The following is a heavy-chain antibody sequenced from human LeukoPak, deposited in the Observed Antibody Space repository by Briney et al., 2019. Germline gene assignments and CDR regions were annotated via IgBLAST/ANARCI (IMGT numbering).Heavy chain of an antibody. CDR3: ARDQPPESYNRYYYYGMDV. CDR1: GFTVSSNY. J-gene: IGHJ6*02. CDR2: IYSGGST. V-gene: IGHV3-53*01. Sequence: GGSLRLSCAASGFTVSSNYMSWVRQAPGKGLEWVSVIYSGGSTYYADSVKGRFTISRDNSKNTLYLQMNSLRAEDTAVYYCARDQPPESYNRYYYYGMDVWGQGTTVTVSS. D-gene: IGHD1-26*01.